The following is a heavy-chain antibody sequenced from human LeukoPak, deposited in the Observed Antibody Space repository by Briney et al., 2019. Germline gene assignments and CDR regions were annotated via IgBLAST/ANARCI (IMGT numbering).Heavy chain of an antibody. J-gene: IGHJ6*02. CDR1: GFTFSSYA. D-gene: IGHD3-3*01. V-gene: IGHV3-30-3*01. CDR3: ARAGVARPTYDFWSGYTPGSEPYYGMDV. Sequence: GGSLRLSCAASGFTFSSYAMHWVRQAPGKGLEWVAVISYDGSNKYYADSVKGRFTISGDNSKNTLYLQMNSLRAEDTAVYYCARAGVARPTYDFWSGYTPGSEPYYGMDVWGQGTTVTVSS. CDR2: ISYDGSNK.